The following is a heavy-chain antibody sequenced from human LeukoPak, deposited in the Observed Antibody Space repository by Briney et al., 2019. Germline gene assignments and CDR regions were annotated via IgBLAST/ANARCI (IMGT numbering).Heavy chain of an antibody. Sequence: PSETLSLTCAVSGGSISSGGYSWSWIRQPPGKGLEWIGYIYHSGSTYYNPSLKSRVTISVDRSKNQFSLKLSSVTAADTAVYYCARGGRYCGSYYFGYWGQGTLVTVSS. D-gene: IGHD1-26*01. CDR2: IYHSGST. V-gene: IGHV4-30-2*01. CDR1: GGSISSGGYS. CDR3: ARGGRYCGSYYFGY. J-gene: IGHJ4*02.